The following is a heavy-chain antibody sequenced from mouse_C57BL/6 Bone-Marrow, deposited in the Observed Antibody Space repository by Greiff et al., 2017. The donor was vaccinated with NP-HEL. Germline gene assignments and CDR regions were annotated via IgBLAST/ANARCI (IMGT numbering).Heavy chain of an antibody. CDR3: VRDKEGYFDY. CDR1: GFTFNTYA. CDR2: IRSKSRNYAT. D-gene: IGHD1-3*01. J-gene: IGHJ2*01. Sequence: EVQLVESGGGLVQPKGSLKLSCAASGFTFNTYAMHWVRQAPGKGLEWVARIRSKSRNYATYYADSVKDRFTISRDDSQSMLYLQMNNLKTEDTAMYYCVRDKEGYFDYWGQGTTLTVSS. V-gene: IGHV10-3*01.